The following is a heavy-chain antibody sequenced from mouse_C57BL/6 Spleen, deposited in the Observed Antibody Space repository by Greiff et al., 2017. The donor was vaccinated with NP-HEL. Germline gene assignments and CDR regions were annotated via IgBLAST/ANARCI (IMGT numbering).Heavy chain of an antibody. V-gene: IGHV5-2*03. CDR2: INSDGGST. CDR3: ARREGYYGYFDV. Sequence: EVKVEESGGGLVQPGESLKLSCESNEYEFPSHDMSWVRKTPEKRLELVAAINSDGGSTYYPDTMERRFIISRDNTKKTLYLQMSSLRSEDTALYYCARREGYYGYFDVWGTGTTVTVSS. D-gene: IGHD2-2*01. CDR1: EYEFPSHD. J-gene: IGHJ1*03.